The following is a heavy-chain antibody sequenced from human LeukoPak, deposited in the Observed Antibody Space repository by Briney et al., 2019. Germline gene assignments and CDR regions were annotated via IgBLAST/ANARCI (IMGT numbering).Heavy chain of an antibody. J-gene: IGHJ4*02. Sequence: GGSLRLSCAASGFTFSSYWMSWVRQAPGKGLEWVANIKQDGSEKYYVDSVKGRFTISRDNAKNSLYLQMNSLRAEDMAVYYCATDYSSSWYPGDYWGQGTLVTVSS. CDR3: ATDYSSSWYPGDY. CDR2: IKQDGSEK. V-gene: IGHV3-7*01. D-gene: IGHD6-13*01. CDR1: GFTFSSYW.